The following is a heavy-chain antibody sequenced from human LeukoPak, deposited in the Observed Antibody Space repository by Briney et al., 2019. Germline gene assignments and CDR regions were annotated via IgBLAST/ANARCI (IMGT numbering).Heavy chain of an antibody. D-gene: IGHD6-13*01. Sequence: GGSLRLSCAASRFAFSSYSMNCVRQAPGHGRGWFSSISSSSSYIYYADSVKGRFTISRDNAKNSLYLQMNSLRAEDTAVYYCARGQGSSWSGSEPPGYWGQGTLVTVSS. CDR1: RFAFSSYS. V-gene: IGHV3-21*01. J-gene: IGHJ4*02. CDR3: ARGQGSSWSGSEPPGY. CDR2: ISSSSSYI.